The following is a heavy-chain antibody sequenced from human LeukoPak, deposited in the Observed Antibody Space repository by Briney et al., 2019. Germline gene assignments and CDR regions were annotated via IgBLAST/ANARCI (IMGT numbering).Heavy chain of an antibody. D-gene: IGHD6-13*01. J-gene: IGHJ4*02. V-gene: IGHV3-30*03. CDR1: GFTFNSYG. CDR2: ISYDGNDK. Sequence: GRSLRLSCAASGFTFNSYGMHWVRQAPGKGLEWVAVISYDGNDKFYRDSVKGRFTISRDNAKNSLYLQMNSLRAEDTAVYCCATSGYSSSWYFGWGQGTLVTVSS. CDR3: ATSGYSSSWYFG.